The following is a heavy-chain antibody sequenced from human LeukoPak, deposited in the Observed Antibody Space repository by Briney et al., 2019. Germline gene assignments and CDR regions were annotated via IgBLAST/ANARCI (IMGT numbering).Heavy chain of an antibody. CDR1: GYSFTSYW. V-gene: IGHV5-51*01. Sequence: GESLKISCKGSGYSFTSYWIGWVRQLPGKGLEWMGIIYPGDSDTRYSPSFQGQVTFSADKSISTAYLQWSSLKASDTAIYHCARRGSGTYSESFDFWGPGTLVTVSS. CDR3: ARRGSGTYSESFDF. J-gene: IGHJ4*02. CDR2: IYPGDSDT. D-gene: IGHD3-10*01.